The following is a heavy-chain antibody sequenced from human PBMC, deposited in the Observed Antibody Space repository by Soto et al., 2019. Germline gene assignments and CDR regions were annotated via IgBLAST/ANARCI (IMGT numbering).Heavy chain of an antibody. V-gene: IGHV4-39*01. J-gene: IGHJ5*02. CDR1: GGSISSRSSY. Sequence: SETLSLTCTVSGGSISSRSSYWSWIRQPPGKGLEWIGNIYHSGSTYYSPSLESRVTISIDTSKNQFSLRLNSLTATDTAVYYCSVANSNWFDPWGQGTLVTVSS. CDR3: SVANSNWFDP. D-gene: IGHD5-12*01. CDR2: IYHSGST.